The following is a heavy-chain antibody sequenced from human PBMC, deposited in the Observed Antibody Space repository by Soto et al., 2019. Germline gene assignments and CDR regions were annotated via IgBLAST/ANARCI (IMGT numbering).Heavy chain of an antibody. Sequence: ESGGGLVQPGGSLRLSCAASGFTFSSYEMNWVRQAPGKGLEWVSSISVSGSTMYYADSVKGRFTISRDNAKNSLYLQMNSLRAEDTAVYYCAREHTYDAFDIWGQGTMVTVSS. V-gene: IGHV3-48*03. CDR1: GFTFSSYE. D-gene: IGHD2-8*01. CDR2: ISVSGSTM. CDR3: AREHTYDAFDI. J-gene: IGHJ3*02.